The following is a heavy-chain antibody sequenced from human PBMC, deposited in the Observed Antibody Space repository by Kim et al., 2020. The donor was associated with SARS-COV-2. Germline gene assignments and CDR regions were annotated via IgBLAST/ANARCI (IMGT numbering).Heavy chain of an antibody. CDR2: ISWNSGSI. D-gene: IGHD3-3*01. V-gene: IGHV3-9*01. J-gene: IGHJ3*02. Sequence: GGSLRLSCAASGFTFDDYAMHWVRQAPGKGLEWVSGISWNSGSIGYADSVKGRFTISRDNAKNSLYLQMNSLRAEDTALYYCAKDRRPGRIRFLEWLNDAFDIWGQGTMVTVSS. CDR3: AKDRRPGRIRFLEWLNDAFDI. CDR1: GFTFDDYA.